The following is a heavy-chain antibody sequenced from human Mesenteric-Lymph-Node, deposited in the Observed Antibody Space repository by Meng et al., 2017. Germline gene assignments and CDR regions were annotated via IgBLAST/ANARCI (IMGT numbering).Heavy chain of an antibody. CDR1: GGSISVYY. CDR2: VYYRGST. V-gene: IGHV4-59*01. D-gene: IGHD2-15*01. J-gene: IGHJ6*02. CDR3: ARCKVATYYYGMDV. Sequence: GSLRLSCTVSGGSISVYYWSWIRQSPGKGLEWTGNVYYRGSTNFNPSLKSRVTTSVDTSKNQFSLKLSSVTAADTAVYYCARCKVATYYYGMDVWGQGTMVTVSS.